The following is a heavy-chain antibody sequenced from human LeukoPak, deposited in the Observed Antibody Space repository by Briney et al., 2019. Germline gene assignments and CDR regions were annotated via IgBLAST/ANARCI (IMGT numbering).Heavy chain of an antibody. V-gene: IGHV3-30-3*01. CDR3: AKDIRTYYGSGSLYYYYGMDV. D-gene: IGHD3-10*01. J-gene: IGHJ6*02. Sequence: GGSLRLSCAASGFTFRAHSMHWVRQAPGKGLEWVAFTSYDGSKKYYGDSVKGRFTISRDNAKNSLYLQMNSLRAEDTALYYCAKDIRTYYGSGSLYYYYGMDVWGQGTTVTVSS. CDR2: TSYDGSKK. CDR1: GFTFRAHS.